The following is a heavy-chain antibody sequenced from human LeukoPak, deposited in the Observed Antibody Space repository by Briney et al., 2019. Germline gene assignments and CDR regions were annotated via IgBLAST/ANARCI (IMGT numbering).Heavy chain of an antibody. Sequence: GGSLRLSCAASGFTFSSYAMHWVRQAPGKGLEWVAVISYDGSNKYYADSVKGRFTISRDNSKNTLYLQMNSLRAEDTAVYYCARVGTRGELHYWGQGTLVTVSS. CDR3: ARVGTRGELHY. J-gene: IGHJ4*02. CDR2: ISYDGSNK. CDR1: GFTFSSYA. D-gene: IGHD3-10*01. V-gene: IGHV3-30*14.